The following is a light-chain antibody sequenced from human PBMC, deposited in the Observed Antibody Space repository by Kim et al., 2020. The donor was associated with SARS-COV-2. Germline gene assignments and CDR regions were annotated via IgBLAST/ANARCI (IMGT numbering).Light chain of an antibody. CDR1: SSNIGAGYD. CDR3: QSYDSSLSAPYV. Sequence: VTISCTGSSSNIGAGYDVHWYQQLPGTAPKLLIYGNSNRPSGVPDRFSGSKSGTSASLAITGLQAEDEADYYCQSYDSSLSAPYVFGTGTKVTVL. V-gene: IGLV1-40*01. CDR2: GNS. J-gene: IGLJ1*01.